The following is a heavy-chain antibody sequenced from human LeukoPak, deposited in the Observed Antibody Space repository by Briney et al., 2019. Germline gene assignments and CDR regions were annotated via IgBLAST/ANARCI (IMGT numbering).Heavy chain of an antibody. J-gene: IGHJ5*02. CDR1: GFRFSRHD. Sequence: PGGSLRLSCGASGFRFSRHDMHVVRQSPGKGLEWVAAVSYDGNSEKYEDSEKGGFTISRDTFKSTLYLQMISLRVEDTALYYCAKARSDHDSGKDNWFDPWGEGTQVIVS. CDR2: VSYDGNSE. CDR3: AKARSDHDSGKDNWFDP. V-gene: IGHV3-30*04. D-gene: IGHD3-10*01.